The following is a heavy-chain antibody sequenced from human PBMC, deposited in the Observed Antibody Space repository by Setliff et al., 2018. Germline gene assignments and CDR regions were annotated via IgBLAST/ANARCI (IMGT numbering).Heavy chain of an antibody. CDR3: ARSAVAVPGQFYFDN. CDR2: ISSSSSTI. J-gene: IGHJ4*02. CDR1: GFTFSSYS. V-gene: IGHV3-48*01. D-gene: IGHD6-19*01. Sequence: SCAASGFTFSSYSMNWVRQAPGKGLEWVSYISSSSSTIYYADSVKGRFTISRDNAKNSLYLQMNSLRAEDTAVYYCARSAVAVPGQFYFDNWGQGTQVTVSS.